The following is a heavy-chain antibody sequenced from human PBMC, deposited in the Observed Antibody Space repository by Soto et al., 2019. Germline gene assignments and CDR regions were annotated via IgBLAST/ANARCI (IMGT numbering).Heavy chain of an antibody. Sequence: ASVKVSCKASGYTFTSYDINWVRQATGQGLEWMGWMNPNSGNTGYAQKFQGRVTMTRNTSISTAYMELSSLRSEDTAVYYCARGAHCDILTGYYTQGNWFDPWGQGTLVTVSS. V-gene: IGHV1-8*01. CDR2: MNPNSGNT. CDR1: GYTFTSYD. CDR3: ARGAHCDILTGYYTQGNWFDP. D-gene: IGHD3-9*01. J-gene: IGHJ5*02.